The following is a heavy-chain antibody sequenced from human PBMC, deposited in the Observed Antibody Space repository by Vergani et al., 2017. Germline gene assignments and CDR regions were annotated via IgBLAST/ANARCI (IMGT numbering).Heavy chain of an antibody. CDR1: GGTFSSYT. D-gene: IGHD6-13*01. J-gene: IGHJ4*02. Sequence: QVQLVQSGAEVKKPGSSVKVSCKASGGTFSSYTISWVRQAPGQGLEWMGRIIPILGIANYAQKFQGRVTMTRDTSISTAYMELSRLRSDDTAVYYCARVSGYSSSWYGFYFDYWGQGTLVTVSS. V-gene: IGHV1-69*02. CDR2: IIPILGIA. CDR3: ARVSGYSSSWYGFYFDY.